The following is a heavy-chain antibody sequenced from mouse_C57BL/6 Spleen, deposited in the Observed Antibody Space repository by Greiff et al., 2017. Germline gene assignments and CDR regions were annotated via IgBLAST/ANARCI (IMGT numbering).Heavy chain of an antibody. CDR2: IYPGNSDP. CDR1: GYTFTSYW. V-gene: IGHV1-5*01. CDR3: TRVDDLYYARDY. Sequence: VQLKQSGTVLARPGASVKMSCKTSGYTFTSYWMHWVNQRPGQGLEWIGAIYPGNSDPSYNPQFKVKAKLTAVTSASTAYMELSSLTKEDSAVYYCTRVDDLYYARDYWGQGTSVTVSA. J-gene: IGHJ4*01. D-gene: IGHD2-3*01.